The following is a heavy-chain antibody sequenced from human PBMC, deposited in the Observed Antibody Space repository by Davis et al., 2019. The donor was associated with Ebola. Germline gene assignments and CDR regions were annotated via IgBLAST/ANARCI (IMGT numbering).Heavy chain of an antibody. D-gene: IGHD7-27*01. CDR2: VNDDGSGT. V-gene: IGHV3-74*01. J-gene: IGHJ4*02. CDR1: GFTFTNYW. CDR3: ATGNWGPAL. Sequence: GESLKISCAASGFTFTNYWMHWVRQTPGKGLVWVSRVNDDGSGTSYADSVRGRFTISRDNAKKSLYLEMNSLRAEDTAVYYCATGNWGPALWGQGTLLTVSS.